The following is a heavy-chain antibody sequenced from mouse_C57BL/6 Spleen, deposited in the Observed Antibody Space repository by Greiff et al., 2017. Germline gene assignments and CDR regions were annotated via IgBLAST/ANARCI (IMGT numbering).Heavy chain of an antibody. CDR1: GFSLTSYA. D-gene: IGHD1-1*01. V-gene: IGHV2-9-1*01. CDR2: IWTGGGT. CDR3: ARCYYGFYYAMDY. Sequence: VQLQQSGPGLVAPSQSLSITCTVSGFSLTSYAISWVRQPPGKGLEWLGVIWTGGGTNYNSALKSRLSISKDNSKSQVFLKMNSLQTDDTARYYCARCYYGFYYAMDYWGQGTSVTVSS. J-gene: IGHJ4*01.